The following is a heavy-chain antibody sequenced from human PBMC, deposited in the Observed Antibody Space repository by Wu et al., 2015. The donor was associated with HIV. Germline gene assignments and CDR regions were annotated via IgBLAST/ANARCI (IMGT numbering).Heavy chain of an antibody. V-gene: IGHV1-69*12. CDR1: GDTFNNYA. CDR3: ARPREYSNYGDDAFDI. D-gene: IGHD4-11*01. J-gene: IGHJ3*02. Sequence: QVHLVQSGAEVKRPGSSVKVSCKVSGDTFNNYALTWVRQAPGQGLEWMGGIIPIFGTANYAQKFQGRVTITADESTSTAYMELSSLRSEDTAVYYCARPREYSNYGDDAFDIWGQGTMVTVSS. CDR2: IIPIFGTA.